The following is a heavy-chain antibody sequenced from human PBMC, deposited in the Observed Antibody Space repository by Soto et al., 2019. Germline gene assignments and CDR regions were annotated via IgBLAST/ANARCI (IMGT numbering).Heavy chain of an antibody. CDR3: AKDDSSSWYNWFDP. CDR2: ISGSGGST. Sequence: PGGSLRLSCAASGFTFSSYATSWVRQAPGKGLEWVSAISGSGGSTYYADSVKGRFTISRDNSKNTLYLQMNSLRAEDTAVYYCAKDDSSSWYNWFDPWGQGTPVTVSS. CDR1: GFTFSSYA. D-gene: IGHD6-13*01. V-gene: IGHV3-23*01. J-gene: IGHJ5*02.